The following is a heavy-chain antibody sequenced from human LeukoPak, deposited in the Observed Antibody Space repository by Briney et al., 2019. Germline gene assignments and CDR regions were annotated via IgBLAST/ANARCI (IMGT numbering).Heavy chain of an antibody. CDR3: AKDPGRWQWLVPPDDAFDI. Sequence: GGSLRLSCAASGFTFSSYAMSWVRQAPGKGLEWVSAISGSGGSTYYADSVKGRFTISRDNSKNTLYLRMNSLRAEDTAVYYCAKDPGRWQWLVPPDDAFDIWGQGTMVTVSS. CDR1: GFTFSSYA. CDR2: ISGSGGST. J-gene: IGHJ3*02. V-gene: IGHV3-23*01. D-gene: IGHD6-19*01.